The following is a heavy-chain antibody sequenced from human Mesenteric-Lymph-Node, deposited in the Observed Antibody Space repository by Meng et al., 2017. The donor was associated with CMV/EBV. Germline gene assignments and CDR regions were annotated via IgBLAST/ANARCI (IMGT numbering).Heavy chain of an antibody. J-gene: IGHJ3*02. CDR1: GFTFNSYA. V-gene: IGHV3-23*01. CDR3: ARDIVGAYGDAFDI. D-gene: IGHD1-26*01. Sequence: GGSLRLSCAASGFTFNSYAMSWVRQAPGKGLEWVSAISGSGGSTYYADSVKGRFTISRDNAKNSLYLQMNSLRAEDTAVYYCARDIVGAYGDAFDIWGQGTMVTVSS. CDR2: ISGSGGST.